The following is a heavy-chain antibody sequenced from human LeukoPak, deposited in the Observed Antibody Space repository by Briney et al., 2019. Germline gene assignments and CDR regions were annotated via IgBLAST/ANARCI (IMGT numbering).Heavy chain of an antibody. CDR1: GYTFTNYA. CDR2: INADTGNT. V-gene: IGHV1-3*03. J-gene: IGHJ4*02. Sequence: GASVKVSCKASGYTFTNYAIHWVRQAPGQRLECMGWINADTGNTKYSQEFQGRVTITRDTSASSAYMELGSLSSEDMAVYYCARESYYYDSSGRTLDYWGQGTPVTVSS. CDR3: ARESYYYDSSGRTLDY. D-gene: IGHD3-22*01.